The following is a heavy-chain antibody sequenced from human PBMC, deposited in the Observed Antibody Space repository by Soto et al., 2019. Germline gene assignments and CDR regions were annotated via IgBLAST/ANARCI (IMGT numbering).Heavy chain of an antibody. CDR3: VRESYEVREFHH. D-gene: IGHD2-21*01. Sequence: QVQLVQSGAEVKKPGSSVKVSCKASGGIFSSYGISWVRQAPGQGLEWMGGIIPIFGTPNYAQKFQGRVSITADESTSTAYMEVNSLRSEDTAMYYCVRESYEVREFHHWGQGTLVTVSS. CDR1: GGIFSSYG. J-gene: IGHJ4*02. V-gene: IGHV1-69*12. CDR2: IIPIFGTP.